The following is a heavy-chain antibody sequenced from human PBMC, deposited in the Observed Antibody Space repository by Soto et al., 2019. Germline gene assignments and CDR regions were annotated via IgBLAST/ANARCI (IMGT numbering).Heavy chain of an antibody. CDR3: ARISGTTSTEY. CDR2: IRNSGGSA. CDR1: GFTFRSYA. V-gene: IGHV3-21*01. J-gene: IGHJ4*02. D-gene: IGHD1-7*01. Sequence: SLRLSCAASGFTFRSYAMSWVRQAPGKGLEWVSIIRNSGGSAYYADSVKGRFTISRDNAKNSLYLQMNSLRAEDTAVYYCARISGTTSTEYWGQGTLVTVSS.